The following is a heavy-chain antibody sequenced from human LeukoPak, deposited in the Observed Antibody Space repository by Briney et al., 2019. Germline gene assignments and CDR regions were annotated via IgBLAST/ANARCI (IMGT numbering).Heavy chain of an antibody. CDR3: ARYSYDSSGYYYDY. CDR2: IYYSGGT. J-gene: IGHJ4*02. D-gene: IGHD3-22*01. V-gene: IGHV4-59*02. CDR1: GFTVSSNY. Sequence: GSLRLSCAASGFTVSSNYMSWVRQAPGKGLEWIGYIYYSGGTNYNPSLKSRVTISIDTSKNQFSLKLSSVTAADTAVYYCARYSYDSSGYYYDYWGQGTLVTVSS.